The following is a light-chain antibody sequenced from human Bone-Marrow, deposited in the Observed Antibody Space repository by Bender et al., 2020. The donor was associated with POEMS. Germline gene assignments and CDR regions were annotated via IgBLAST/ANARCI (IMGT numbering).Light chain of an antibody. V-gene: IGLV1-40*01. Sequence: QSMLTQPPSVSGAPGQRVTISCTGNNANIGAGSDVNWYQQLPGTAPRLLIYQNINRPSGVPDRFSGSKSGTSASLAITGLQAEDEGDYYCQSYDNSLGGWVFGGGTKLTVL. CDR1: NANIGAGSD. CDR3: QSYDNSLGGWV. CDR2: QNI. J-gene: IGLJ3*02.